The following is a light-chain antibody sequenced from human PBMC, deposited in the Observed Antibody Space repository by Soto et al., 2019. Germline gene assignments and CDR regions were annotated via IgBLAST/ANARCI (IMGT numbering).Light chain of an antibody. J-gene: IGKJ3*01. CDR2: GAS. Sequence: DIMMAQSPDSLAVSLGERATLSCRASQSVSSSYLAWYQQKPGQAPRLLIYGASSRATGIPARFSGSGSGTEFTLTISSLQSDDFAVYYCQQYNNWPPTFGPGTKVDIK. CDR1: QSVSSSY. CDR3: QQYNNWPPT. V-gene: IGKV3-15*01.